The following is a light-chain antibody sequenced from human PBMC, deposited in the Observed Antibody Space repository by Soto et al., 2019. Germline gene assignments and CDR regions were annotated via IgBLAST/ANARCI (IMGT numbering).Light chain of an antibody. Sequence: QSALTQPASVSGSPGQSITISCTGTSSDVGGYNYASWYQQHPGKAPKLMIYEVSNRPSGVSNRFSGSKSGNTASLTISGLQAEDEADYYCSSYTRNSTLVFGGGTQLTVL. J-gene: IGLJ2*01. CDR2: EVS. CDR3: SSYTRNSTLV. V-gene: IGLV2-14*01. CDR1: SSDVGGYNY.